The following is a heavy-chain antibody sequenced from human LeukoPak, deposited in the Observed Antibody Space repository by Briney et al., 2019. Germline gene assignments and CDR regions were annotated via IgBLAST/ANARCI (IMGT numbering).Heavy chain of an antibody. J-gene: IGHJ4*02. Sequence: QSGGSLRLSCAASGFTFSSYWMSWVRQAPGKGLEWVANIKQDGSEKSYVDSVKGRFTISRDNAKNSLYLQMNSLRAEDTAVYYCARVPQYYGSGRRDFDYWGQGTLVTVSS. CDR2: IKQDGSEK. CDR1: GFTFSSYW. V-gene: IGHV3-7*01. CDR3: ARVPQYYGSGRRDFDY. D-gene: IGHD3-10*01.